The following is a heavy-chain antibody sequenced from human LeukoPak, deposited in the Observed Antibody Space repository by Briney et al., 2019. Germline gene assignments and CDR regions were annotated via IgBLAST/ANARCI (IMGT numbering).Heavy chain of an antibody. CDR3: ARGYCSSTSCYTRVYYYYGMDV. D-gene: IGHD2-2*02. CDR2: INPNSGGT. CDR1: GYTFTGYC. J-gene: IGHJ6*02. V-gene: IGHV1-2*02. Sequence: GASVKVSCKASGYTFTGYCMHWVRQAPGQGLEWMGWINPNSGGTNYAQKFQGRVTMTRDTSISTAYMELSRLRSDDTAVYYCARGYCSSTSCYTRVYYYYGMDVWGQGTTVTVSS.